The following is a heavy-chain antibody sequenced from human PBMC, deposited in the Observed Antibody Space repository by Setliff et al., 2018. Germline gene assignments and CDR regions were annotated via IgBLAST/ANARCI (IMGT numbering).Heavy chain of an antibody. CDR2: ISSSSSST. CDR3: ARDGDSSGWYAGGEFDY. V-gene: IGHV3-48*01. D-gene: IGHD6-19*01. J-gene: IGHJ4*02. Sequence: PGGSLRLSCAASGFTFSSYWMSWVRQAPGKGLEWVSYISSSSSSTYYADSVKGRFTISRDNSKNTLYLQMGSLRAEDMAVYYCARDGDSSGWYAGGEFDYWGQGTLVTVSS. CDR1: GFTFSSYW.